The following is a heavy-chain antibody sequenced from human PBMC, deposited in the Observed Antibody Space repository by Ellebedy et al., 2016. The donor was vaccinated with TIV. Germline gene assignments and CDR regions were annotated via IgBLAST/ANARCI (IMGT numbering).Heavy chain of an antibody. D-gene: IGHD5-18*01. CDR1: GGSISSGDYA. V-gene: IGHV4-30-2*01. CDR3: ARGGGIQLQN. J-gene: IGHJ4*02. Sequence: SETLSLXCAVSGGSISSGDYAWSWIRQPPGKGLEWIGYIYPSGSAFYNPSLKSRLNISVDRSKNQFSLTLNFVTAADTAVYYCARGGGIQLQNWGPGTLVTISS. CDR2: IYPSGSA.